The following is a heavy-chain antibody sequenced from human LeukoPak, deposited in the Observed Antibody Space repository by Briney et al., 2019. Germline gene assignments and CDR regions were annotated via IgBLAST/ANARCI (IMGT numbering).Heavy chain of an antibody. V-gene: IGHV3-7*03. CDR1: GFNFNNYD. D-gene: IGHD3-16*01. Sequence: GGSLRLSCAASGFNFNNYDMHWVRQAPGKGLEWVASINHNGNVNYYVDSVKGRFTISRDNAKNSLYLQMSNLRAEDTAVYFCARGGGLDVWGQGATVTVSS. CDR3: ARGGGLDV. J-gene: IGHJ6*02. CDR2: INHNGNVN.